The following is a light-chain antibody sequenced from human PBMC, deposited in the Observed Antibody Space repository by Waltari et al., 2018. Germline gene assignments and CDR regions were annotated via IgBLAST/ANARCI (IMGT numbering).Light chain of an antibody. CDR1: DIGRKS. J-gene: IGLJ3*02. Sequence: SYVLTQPPSVSVARGKTASITCGGNDIGRKSVYWYQQKPGQAPVLVIYYDSDRPSGIPERFSGSNSGNTATLTISRVEAGDEADYYCQVWDSSSGHRVFGGGTKLTVL. V-gene: IGLV3-21*04. CDR3: QVWDSSSGHRV. CDR2: YDS.